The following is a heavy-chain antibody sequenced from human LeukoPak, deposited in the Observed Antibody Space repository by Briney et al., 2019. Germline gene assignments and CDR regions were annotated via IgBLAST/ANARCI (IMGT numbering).Heavy chain of an antibody. Sequence: PGGSLRLSCAASGFTVSSNYMSWVRQAPGKGLEWVSVIYSGGSTYYADSVKGRFTISRDNSKNTLYLQMNSLRAEDTAVYYCASTIAAAGTEWFDPWGQGTLVTVSS. J-gene: IGHJ5*02. CDR3: ASTIAAAGTEWFDP. V-gene: IGHV3-66*01. D-gene: IGHD6-13*01. CDR2: IYSGGST. CDR1: GFTVSSNY.